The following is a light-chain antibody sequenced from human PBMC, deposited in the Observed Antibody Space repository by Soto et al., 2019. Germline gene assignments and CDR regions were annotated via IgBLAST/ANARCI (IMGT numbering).Light chain of an antibody. Sequence: QSALTQPASVSGSPGQSITISCTGTSSDVGSYNLVSWYQYHPGKAPKLMIYEGSKRPSGVSNRFSGSKSGNTASLTISGLQAGDEADYYCCSYAGTSTLLFGGGTKLTVL. CDR3: CSYAGTSTLL. V-gene: IGLV2-23*01. J-gene: IGLJ2*01. CDR2: EGS. CDR1: SSDVGSYNL.